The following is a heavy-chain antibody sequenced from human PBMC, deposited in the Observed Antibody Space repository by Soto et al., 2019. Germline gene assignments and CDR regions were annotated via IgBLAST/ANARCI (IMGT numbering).Heavy chain of an antibody. J-gene: IGHJ4*02. CDR1: GGSFSGYY. CDR3: ARGETTGTTVYYFDY. CDR2: INHSGST. Sequence: QVQLQQWGAGLLKPSETLSLTCAVYGGSFSGYYWSWIRQPPGKGLEWIGEINHSGSTNYNPSLKSRVTISVDTSKNQFPLKLSSVTAADTAVYYCARGETTGTTVYYFDYWGQGTLVTVSS. V-gene: IGHV4-34*01. D-gene: IGHD1-1*01.